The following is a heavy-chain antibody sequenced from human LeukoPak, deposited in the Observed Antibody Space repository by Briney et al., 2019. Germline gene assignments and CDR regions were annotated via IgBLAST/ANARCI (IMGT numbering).Heavy chain of an antibody. CDR2: ISISGST. D-gene: IGHD6-19*01. Sequence: SETLSLTCSVSGGSISDYYWSWIRQSAGKGLEWNGCISISGSTKYNPSLKSRVTMSLDTSKKQFSLKMSSVTAADTAVYYCAREGGMSVASFDYWGQGTLVTVSS. CDR1: GGSISDYY. J-gene: IGHJ4*02. V-gene: IGHV4-4*07. CDR3: AREGGMSVASFDY.